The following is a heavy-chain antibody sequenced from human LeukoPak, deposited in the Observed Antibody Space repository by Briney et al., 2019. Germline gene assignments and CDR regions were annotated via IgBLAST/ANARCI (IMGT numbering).Heavy chain of an antibody. J-gene: IGHJ4*02. CDR3: ARKSAYDILTGPNDY. CDR2: ISSNSRYI. V-gene: IGHV3-21*01. Sequence: GGSLRLSCAASGFTFSTYSMNWVRQAPWKGLEWISSISSNSRYIYYADSMRGRFTISRDNAKNSLYLQMNSLTAEDTAVYYCARKSAYDILTGPNDYWGQGTLVTVSS. D-gene: IGHD3-9*01. CDR1: GFTFSTYS.